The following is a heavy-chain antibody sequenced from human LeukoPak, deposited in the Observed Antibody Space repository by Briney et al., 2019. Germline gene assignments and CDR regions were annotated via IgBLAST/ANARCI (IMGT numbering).Heavy chain of an antibody. CDR1: GFTFSSYA. CDR3: AREDCSSTSCLWENWFDP. CDR2: ISYDGSNK. Sequence: PGRSLRLSCAASGFTFSSYAMHWVCQAPGKGLEWVAVISYDGSNKYYADSVKGRFTISRDNSKNTLYLQMNSLRAEDTAVYYCAREDCSSTSCLWENWFDPWGQGTLVTVSS. V-gene: IGHV3-30*04. J-gene: IGHJ5*02. D-gene: IGHD2-2*01.